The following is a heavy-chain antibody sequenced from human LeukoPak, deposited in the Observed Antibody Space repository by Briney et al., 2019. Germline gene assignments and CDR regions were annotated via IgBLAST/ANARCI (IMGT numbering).Heavy chain of an antibody. CDR2: IIPIFGTA. Sequence: SVKVSCKTSGYTFTKYLIHWVRQAPGQGLEWMGGIIPIFGTANCAQKFQGRVMITTDESTSTAYMELSSLRSEDTAVYYCARGQRYSSSSGPFDPWGQGTLVTVSS. J-gene: IGHJ5*02. D-gene: IGHD6-6*01. CDR1: GYTFTKYL. V-gene: IGHV1-69*05. CDR3: ARGQRYSSSSGPFDP.